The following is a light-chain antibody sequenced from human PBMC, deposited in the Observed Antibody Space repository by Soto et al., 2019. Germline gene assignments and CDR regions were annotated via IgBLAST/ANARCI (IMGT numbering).Light chain of an antibody. CDR2: AAS. CDR1: QGISSY. Sequence: DIQLTQSPSFLSASVGDRVTITCLASQGISSYLAWYQQKPGKAPKLLIYAASTLQSGVPSRFSGSGSGTECTLTISSLQPEDFATYYCQQLNSYPLTLGGGTKVDIK. V-gene: IGKV1-9*01. J-gene: IGKJ4*01. CDR3: QQLNSYPLT.